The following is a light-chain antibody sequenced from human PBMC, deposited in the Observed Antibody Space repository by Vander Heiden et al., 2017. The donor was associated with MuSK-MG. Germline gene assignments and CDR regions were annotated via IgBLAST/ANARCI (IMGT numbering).Light chain of an antibody. Sequence: DIQMTQSPSTLSASVGDRVTVTCRASQSISTWVAWYLQRPGQAPKPLIYDASRLHSGVPSRFRGSGSGTEFTLTISSLQPDDFATYYCQQYNDYPFTFGHGTKVDI. CDR1: QSISTW. CDR3: QQYNDYPFT. J-gene: IGKJ1*01. V-gene: IGKV1-5*01. CDR2: DAS.